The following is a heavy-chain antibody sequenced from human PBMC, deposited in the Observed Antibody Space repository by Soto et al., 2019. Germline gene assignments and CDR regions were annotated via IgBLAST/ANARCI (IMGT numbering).Heavy chain of an antibody. V-gene: IGHV3-30*04. D-gene: IGHD2-15*01. CDR2: ISYDGSNK. CDR3: AREAPYCSGGSCYYFDY. J-gene: IGHJ4*02. CDR1: GFTFSSYA. Sequence: GGSLRLSCAASGFTFSSYAMHWVRQAPGKGLEWVAVISYDGSNKYYADSVKGRFTISRDSSKNTLYLQMNSLRAEDTAVYYCAREAPYCSGGSCYYFDYWGQGTLVTVSS.